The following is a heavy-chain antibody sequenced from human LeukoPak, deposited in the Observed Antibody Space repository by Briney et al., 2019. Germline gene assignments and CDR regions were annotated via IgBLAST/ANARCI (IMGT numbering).Heavy chain of an antibody. V-gene: IGHV3-30*18. CDR3: AKPEFSDSGSYYFDY. J-gene: IGHJ4*02. Sequence: GRSLRLSCAASGFTFSSYDMHWVRQAPGKGLEWVAVISYDGGNKYYADSVKGRFTISRDNSKNTLYLQMNSLRAEDTAMYYCAKPEFSDSGSYYFDYWGQGTLVTVSS. CDR1: GFTFSSYD. CDR2: ISYDGGNK. D-gene: IGHD1-26*01.